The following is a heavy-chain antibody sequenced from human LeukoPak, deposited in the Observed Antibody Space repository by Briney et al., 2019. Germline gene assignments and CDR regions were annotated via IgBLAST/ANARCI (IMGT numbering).Heavy chain of an antibody. Sequence: GGSLRLSCGASGFTFTYYGMDWVRQAPGKGLEWVTFVRSDGSDKYYADSVKGRFTFSRDNSKNTVDLQMNRLRPEDTAVYYCLRDRDWAFDYWGQGSLVTVSS. J-gene: IGHJ4*02. CDR1: GFTFTYYG. D-gene: IGHD2-21*02. CDR3: LRDRDWAFDY. CDR2: VRSDGSDK. V-gene: IGHV3-30*02.